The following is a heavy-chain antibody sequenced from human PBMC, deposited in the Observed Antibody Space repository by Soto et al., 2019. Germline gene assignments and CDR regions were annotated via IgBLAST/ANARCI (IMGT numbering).Heavy chain of an antibody. V-gene: IGHV4-59*01. CDR2: IYYSGST. J-gene: IGHJ3*02. Sequence: SETLSLTCTVSGGSISSYYWSWIRQPPGKGLECIGYIYYSGSTNYNPSLKSRVTISVDTSKNQFSLKLSSVTAADTAVYYCARDNGAFDIWGQGTMVTVSS. CDR1: GGSISSYY. D-gene: IGHD2-8*01. CDR3: ARDNGAFDI.